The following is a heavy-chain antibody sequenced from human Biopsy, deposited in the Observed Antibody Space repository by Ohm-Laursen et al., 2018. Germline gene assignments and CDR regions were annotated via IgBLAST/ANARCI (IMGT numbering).Heavy chain of an antibody. CDR1: GFTFSNYG. CDR3: ARAFRGQYFYYYYGMDV. D-gene: IGHD3-9*01. Sequence: SLRLSCAASGFTFSNYGMHWVRQAPGKGLEWVSLISWDGRTRYYADSVKGRFTISRDSSKNSLYLQMNSLRLEDTALYFCARAFRGQYFYYYYGMDVWGQGTTVTVSS. J-gene: IGHJ6*02. V-gene: IGHV3-43D*04. CDR2: ISWDGRTR.